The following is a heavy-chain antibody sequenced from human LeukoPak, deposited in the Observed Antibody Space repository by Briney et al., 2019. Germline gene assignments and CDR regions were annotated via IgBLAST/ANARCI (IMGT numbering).Heavy chain of an antibody. V-gene: IGHV1-2*06. CDR2: INPNSGGT. J-gene: IGHJ2*01. CDR3: ASISPSSRYFDL. CDR1: GHTFTGYY. Sequence: SVKVSCKASGHTFTGYYMHWVRQAPGQGLEWMGRINPNSGGTIYAQKFQGRVTMTRDKSISTAYMELSRLRSDDTAVYYCASISPSSRYFDLWGRGTLVTVSS.